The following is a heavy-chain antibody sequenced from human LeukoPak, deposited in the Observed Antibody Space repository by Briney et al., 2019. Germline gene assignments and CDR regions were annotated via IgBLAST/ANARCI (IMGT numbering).Heavy chain of an antibody. D-gene: IGHD6-13*01. CDR1: GFTVSSNY. CDR3: ALRGYSSSWYYFDY. J-gene: IGHJ4*02. CDR2: IYSGGST. V-gene: IGHV3-53*01. Sequence: GGSLRLSCAASGFTVSSNYMSWVRQAPGKGLEWVSVIYSGGSTYYADSVKGRFTISRDNSKNTLYLQMNSLRAEDTAVYYCALRGYSSSWYYFDYWGQGTLVTVSS.